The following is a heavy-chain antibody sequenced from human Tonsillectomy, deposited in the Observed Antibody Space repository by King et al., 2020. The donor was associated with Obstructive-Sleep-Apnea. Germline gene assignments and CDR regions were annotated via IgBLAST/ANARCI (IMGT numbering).Heavy chain of an antibody. Sequence: VQLQESGPGLVKPSETLSLTCTVSGGSITNYYWSWIRQPPGKGLELIGYIYYSGSTNYNPSFESRVTMSVDTSKNQFSLKLSSVTAADTAVYYCARESYSSGWYGANYYYYGLDVWGQGTTVTVSS. V-gene: IGHV4-59*01. CDR1: GGSITNYY. J-gene: IGHJ6*02. D-gene: IGHD6-19*01. CDR2: IYYSGST. CDR3: ARESYSSGWYGANYYYYGLDV.